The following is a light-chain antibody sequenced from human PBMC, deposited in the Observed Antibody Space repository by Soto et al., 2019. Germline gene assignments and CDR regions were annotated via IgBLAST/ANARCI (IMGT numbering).Light chain of an antibody. CDR2: KGS. V-gene: IGKV1-5*03. Sequence: DIQMTQSPSTLSASVGDRVTITCRASQSISSWLDWYQQKPGKAPKLLIYKGSTLQSGVPSRFSGSGYGTEFTLTMSCLQPDDLANYYCQQYKTYRNYTFGQGTNMEIK. CDR3: QQYKTYRNYT. J-gene: IGKJ2*01. CDR1: QSISSW.